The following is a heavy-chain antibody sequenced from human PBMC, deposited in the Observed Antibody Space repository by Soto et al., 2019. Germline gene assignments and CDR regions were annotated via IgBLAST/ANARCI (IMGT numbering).Heavy chain of an antibody. J-gene: IGHJ4*02. Sequence: QVQLQESGPGLVKPSQTLSLTCTVSGGSISTAYYYWSWIRQHPGKGLEWIGYIYYIGDTNYNPSLKGRVSMSVDTSKHQFSLRLNSVTAADTAVYYCASLTKDLDSWGPGTLVTVSS. CDR1: GGSISTAYYY. V-gene: IGHV4-31*03. CDR3: ASLTKDLDS. CDR2: IYYIGDT. D-gene: IGHD3-9*01.